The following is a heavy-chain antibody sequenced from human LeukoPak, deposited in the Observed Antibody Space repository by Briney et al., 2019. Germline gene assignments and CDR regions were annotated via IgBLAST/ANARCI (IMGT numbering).Heavy chain of an antibody. Sequence: PSETLSLTCTVSGYSISSGYYWGWIRQPPGKGLEWIGSIYHSGSTYYNPSLKSRVTISVDTSKNQFSLKLSPVTAADTAVYYCARVLLWRGYYWGQGTLVTVSS. CDR1: GYSISSGYY. J-gene: IGHJ4*02. D-gene: IGHD3-10*01. CDR2: IYHSGST. CDR3: ARVLLWRGYY. V-gene: IGHV4-38-2*02.